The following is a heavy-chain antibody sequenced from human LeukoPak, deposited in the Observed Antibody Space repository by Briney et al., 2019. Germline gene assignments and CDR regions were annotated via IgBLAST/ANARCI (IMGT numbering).Heavy chain of an antibody. Sequence: SETLSLTCAVYGGSFSGYYWSWIRQPPGKGLEWTGEINHSGSTNYNPSLKSRVTISVDTSKNQFSLKLSSVTAADTAVYYCARAGGYCSGGSCRPFDYWGQGTLVTVSS. J-gene: IGHJ4*02. CDR2: INHSGST. CDR1: GGSFSGYY. V-gene: IGHV4-34*01. CDR3: ARAGGYCSGGSCRPFDY. D-gene: IGHD2-15*01.